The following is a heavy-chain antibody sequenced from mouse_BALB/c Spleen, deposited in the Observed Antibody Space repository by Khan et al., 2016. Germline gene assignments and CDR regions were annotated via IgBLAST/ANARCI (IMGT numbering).Heavy chain of an antibody. D-gene: IGHD1-2*01. Sequence: QIQLVQSGPELKKPGETVKISCKASGSTFTDYSMHWVKQAPGKGLKWMGWINTETGEPTYADDFKGRFAFSLETSASTAYLQINNLKNEDTATYFCARMATTATDYWGQGTTLTVSS. CDR3: ARMATTATDY. CDR1: GSTFTDYS. CDR2: INTETGEP. V-gene: IGHV9-2-1*01. J-gene: IGHJ2*01.